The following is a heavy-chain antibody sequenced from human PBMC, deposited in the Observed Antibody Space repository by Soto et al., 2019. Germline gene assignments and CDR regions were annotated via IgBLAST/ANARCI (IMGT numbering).Heavy chain of an antibody. D-gene: IGHD1-26*01. CDR2: ISGYNGDT. J-gene: IGHJ4*02. Sequence: QVQLVQSGPEVKEPGASVKVSCRASGYTFSSYGITWVRQGPGQGLEWVGWISGYNGDTSYAQKVQDRISVTTDTSTSTAYLEVRGLTSDDTAVYYCAREVGAWFDFWGQGTLVTVSS. CDR1: GYTFSSYG. CDR3: AREVGAWFDF. V-gene: IGHV1-18*01.